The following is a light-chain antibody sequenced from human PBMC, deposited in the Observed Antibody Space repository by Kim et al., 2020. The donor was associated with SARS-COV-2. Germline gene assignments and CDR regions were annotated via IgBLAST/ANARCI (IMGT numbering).Light chain of an antibody. CDR1: QHVYKGY. V-gene: IGKV3-20*01. CDR2: QTS. J-gene: IGKJ2*01. CDR3: QQYGSSPPYT. Sequence: IVLTQSPGTLSLSPGEGVTLSCRASQHVYKGYLAWYQQRLGQAPRLLIYQTSNRATGIPDRFSGSGSGTDFTLTISRLEPEDFAVYSCQQYGSSPPYTFGQGTKLEI.